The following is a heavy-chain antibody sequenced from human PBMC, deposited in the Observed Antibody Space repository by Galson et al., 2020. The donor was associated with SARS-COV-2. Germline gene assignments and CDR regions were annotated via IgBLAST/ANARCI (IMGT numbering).Heavy chain of an antibody. Sequence: SLKISCAASGFTFSSYGMHWVRQAPGKGLGWVAVIWYDGSNKYYADSVKGRFTISRDNSKNTLYLQMNSLRAEDTAVYYCAREGGFGELSGFDYWGQGTLVTVSS. CDR2: IWYDGSNK. CDR3: AREGGFGELSGFDY. J-gene: IGHJ4*02. V-gene: IGHV3-33*01. CDR1: GFTFSSYG. D-gene: IGHD3-10*01.